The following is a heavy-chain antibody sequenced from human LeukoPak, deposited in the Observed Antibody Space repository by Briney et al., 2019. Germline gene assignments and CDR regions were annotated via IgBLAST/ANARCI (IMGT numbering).Heavy chain of an antibody. D-gene: IGHD6-19*01. CDR3: AKAPASGIAVAGTLFDY. J-gene: IGHJ4*02. V-gene: IGHV3-23*01. CDR1: GFTFSSCA. Sequence: GGSLRLSCAASGFTFSSCAMSWVRQAPGKGLEWVSAISGSGGSTYYADSVKGRFTISRDNSKNTLYLQMNSLRAEDTAVYYCAKAPASGIAVAGTLFDYWGQGTLVTVSS. CDR2: ISGSGGST.